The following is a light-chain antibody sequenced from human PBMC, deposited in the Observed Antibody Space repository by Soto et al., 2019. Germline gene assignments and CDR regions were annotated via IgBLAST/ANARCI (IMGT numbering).Light chain of an antibody. Sequence: DIQMTQSPSSLSASVGDRVTITCRASQSISSYLNWYQQKPGKAPMLLIYAASSLQSGVPSRFSGRGSGTDFTLTISSLQPEDFATYYCQQSYSTPYTFGQGTKLEIK. J-gene: IGKJ2*01. CDR3: QQSYSTPYT. CDR1: QSISSY. V-gene: IGKV1-39*01. CDR2: AAS.